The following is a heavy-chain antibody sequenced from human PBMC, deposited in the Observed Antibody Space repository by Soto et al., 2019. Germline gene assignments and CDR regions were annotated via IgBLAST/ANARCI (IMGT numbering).Heavy chain of an antibody. CDR1: GGTFSSYA. CDR2: IIPIFGTA. Sequence: VASVKVSCKASGGTFSSYAISWVRQAPGQGLEWMGGIIPIFGTANYAQKFQGRVTITADESTSTAYMELSSLRSEDTAVYYCARELFVATTSYSYYYYGMDVWG. V-gene: IGHV1-69*13. D-gene: IGHD5-12*01. CDR3: ARELFVATTSYSYYYYGMDV. J-gene: IGHJ6*02.